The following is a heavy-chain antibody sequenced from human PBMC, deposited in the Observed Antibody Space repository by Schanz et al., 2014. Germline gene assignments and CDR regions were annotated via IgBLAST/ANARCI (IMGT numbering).Heavy chain of an antibody. CDR1: GFSFSSYA. CDR2: ISSGGGTT. CDR3: AKTLFPGGTQTFGN. V-gene: IGHV3-23*01. Sequence: EVQLLESGGGLVQPGGSLRLSCATSGFSFSSYAINWVRQAPGKGLEWVSSISSGGGTTYYTDSVKGRFTISRDNSKSTLYVEMNSLRVEDTAVYYCAKTLFPGGTQTFGNWGRGTLVIVSS. D-gene: IGHD2-8*02. J-gene: IGHJ4*02.